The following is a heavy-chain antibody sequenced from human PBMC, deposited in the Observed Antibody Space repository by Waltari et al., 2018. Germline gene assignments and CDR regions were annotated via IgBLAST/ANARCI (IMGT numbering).Heavy chain of an antibody. CDR1: GFTFSSYS. J-gene: IGHJ4*02. CDR3: ATGGYGDYVRA. CDR2: ISSSSSTI. D-gene: IGHD4-17*01. V-gene: IGHV3-48*01. Sequence: EVQLVESGGGLVQPGGSLSLSCAASGFTFSSYSMNWVRQAPGKGMEWVSYISSSSSTIYYADSVKGRFTISRDNAKNSLYLQMNSLRAEDTAVYYCATGGYGDYVRAWGQGTLVTVSS.